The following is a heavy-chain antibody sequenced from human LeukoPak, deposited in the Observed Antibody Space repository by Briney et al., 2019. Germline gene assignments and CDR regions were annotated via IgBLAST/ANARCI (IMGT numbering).Heavy chain of an antibody. CDR1: GGSISSGGYS. Sequence: SQTLSLTCAVSGGSISSGGYSWSWIRQPPGKGLEWIGEINHSGSTNYNPSLKSRVTISVDTSKNQFSLKLSSVTAADTAVYYCARVGVPAEPGYFDYWGQGTLVTVSS. J-gene: IGHJ4*02. V-gene: IGHV4-30-2*01. D-gene: IGHD2-2*01. CDR3: ARVGVPAEPGYFDY. CDR2: INHSGST.